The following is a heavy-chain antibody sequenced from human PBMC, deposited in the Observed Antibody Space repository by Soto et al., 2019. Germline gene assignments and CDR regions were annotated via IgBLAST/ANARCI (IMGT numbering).Heavy chain of an antibody. J-gene: IGHJ4*02. V-gene: IGHV1-3*01. D-gene: IGHD6-19*01. Sequence: QVQLVQSGAEVKKPGASVKVSCKASGYTFTSYAMHWVRQAPGQRLEWMGWINAGNGNTKYSQKFQGRVTITRDTSARTAYMELSSLRSEDTAVYYCARGGAVAGPAEGSFDYWGQGTLVTVSS. CDR2: INAGNGNT. CDR3: ARGGAVAGPAEGSFDY. CDR1: GYTFTSYA.